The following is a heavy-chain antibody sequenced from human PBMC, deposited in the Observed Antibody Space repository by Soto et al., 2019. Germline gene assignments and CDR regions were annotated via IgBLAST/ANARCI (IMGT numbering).Heavy chain of an antibody. V-gene: IGHV4-39*01. CDR3: ARQQHDDYNYYYMDV. Sequence: SETLSLTCTVSGGSISSDNFNWGWIRQAPGKGLEWIGTVYYGGTTYYNPSLQSRVTISVDTSKNQFSLNLYSVTAADTAVYYCARQQHDDYNYYYMDVWGKGTTVTVSS. D-gene: IGHD1-1*01. J-gene: IGHJ6*03. CDR1: GGSISSDNFN. CDR2: VYYGGTT.